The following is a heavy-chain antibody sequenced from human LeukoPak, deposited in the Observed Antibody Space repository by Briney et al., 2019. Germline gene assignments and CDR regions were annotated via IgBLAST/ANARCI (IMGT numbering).Heavy chain of an antibody. CDR1: GYTFTSYA. V-gene: IGHV1-3*01. CDR2: INAGNGNT. Sequence: ASVKVSCKASGYTFTSYAMRWVRQAPGQRLEWMGWINAGNGNTKYSQKFQGRVTITRDTSASTAYMELSSLRSEDTAVYYCARDYYDSSGYSYFDYWGQGTLVTVSS. J-gene: IGHJ4*02. CDR3: ARDYYDSSGYSYFDY. D-gene: IGHD3-22*01.